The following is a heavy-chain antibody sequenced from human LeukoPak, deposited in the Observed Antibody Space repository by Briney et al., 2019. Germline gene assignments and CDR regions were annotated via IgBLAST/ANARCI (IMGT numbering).Heavy chain of an antibody. Sequence: GGSLRLSCAASGFTVSTNYMSWVRQVSGEGLEFVSLISTRGATHYADSVKGRFTISRDDAKNSLYLQMNSLRAEDTAVYYCARGDIVVVTAEGGGFDYWGQGTLVTVSS. V-gene: IGHV3-53*01. CDR3: ARGDIVVVTAEGGGFDY. CDR1: GFTVSTNY. J-gene: IGHJ4*02. CDR2: ISTRGAT. D-gene: IGHD2-21*02.